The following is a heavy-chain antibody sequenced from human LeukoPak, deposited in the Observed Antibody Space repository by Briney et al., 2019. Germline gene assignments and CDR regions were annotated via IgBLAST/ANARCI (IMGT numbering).Heavy chain of an antibody. CDR3: AKVTGHYYDSSGLRPYYFDY. V-gene: IGHV3-23*01. CDR1: GFTFSTYA. J-gene: IGHJ4*02. Sequence: GGSLRLSCAASGFTFSTYAMSWVRQAPGKGLEWVSAISGSGGSTYYADSVKGRFTISRDNSKNTLYLQMNSLRAEDTAVHYCAKVTGHYYDSSGLRPYYFDYWGQGTLVTVSS. D-gene: IGHD3-22*01. CDR2: ISGSGGST.